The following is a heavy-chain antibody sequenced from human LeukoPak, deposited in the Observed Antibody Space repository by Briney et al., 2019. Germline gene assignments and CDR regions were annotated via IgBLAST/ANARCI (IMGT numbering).Heavy chain of an antibody. D-gene: IGHD6-13*01. Sequence: GGSLRLSCAASGFTFSSYEMNWVRQAPGKGLEWVSYISSSGSTIYYADSVKGRFTISRDNAKNSLYLQMNSLRAEDTAVYYCATDGGPAYSSSWYLYWGQGSPVTVSS. CDR2: ISSSGSTI. CDR1: GFTFSSYE. V-gene: IGHV3-48*03. CDR3: ATDGGPAYSSSWYLY. J-gene: IGHJ4*02.